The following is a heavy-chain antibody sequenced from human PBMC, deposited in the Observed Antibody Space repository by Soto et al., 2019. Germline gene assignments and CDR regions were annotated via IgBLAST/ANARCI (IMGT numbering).Heavy chain of an antibody. V-gene: IGHV3-48*02. J-gene: IGHJ5*02. D-gene: IGHD2-2*01. CDR1: GFTFSSYG. CDR3: ARDGCTTTICSFHNWFVP. Sequence: GGSLRLSCAASGFTFSSYGMNWVRQAPGKGLEWVSYISGSSGTIYYADSVKGRFTISRDNAKNSLYLQMNSLRDEDTAVYYFARDGCTTTICSFHNWFVPWGQGTLVNVFS. CDR2: ISGSSGTI.